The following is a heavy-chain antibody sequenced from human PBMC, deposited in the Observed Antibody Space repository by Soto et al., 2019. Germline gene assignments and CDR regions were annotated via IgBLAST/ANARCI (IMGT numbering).Heavy chain of an antibody. J-gene: IGHJ5*02. D-gene: IGHD3-22*01. V-gene: IGHV1-69*01. CDR3: ARDGRVITRDGFDP. Sequence: QVQLVQSGAEVKKPGSSVKVSCKASGGTFSSYAISWVRQAPVQGLEWMGGIIPICGTANYAQKFQGRVTITADESTITAYMELSSLRSEDTAVYYCARDGRVITRDGFDPWGKVPLVTVSS. CDR1: GGTFSSYA. CDR2: IIPICGTA.